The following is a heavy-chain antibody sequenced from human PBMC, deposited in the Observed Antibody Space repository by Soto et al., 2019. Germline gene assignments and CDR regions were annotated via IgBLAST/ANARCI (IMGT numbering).Heavy chain of an antibody. CDR3: ARASGDGSGSYSPYYYYGMDV. J-gene: IGHJ6*02. D-gene: IGHD3-10*01. V-gene: IGHV1-2*04. CDR1: GYTFTGYY. Sequence: ASVKVSCKASGYTFTGYYMHRVRQAPGQGLEWMGWINPNSGGTNYAQKFQGWVTMTRDTSISTAYMELSRLRSDDTAVYYCARASGDGSGSYSPYYYYGMDVWGQGTTVTVSS. CDR2: INPNSGGT.